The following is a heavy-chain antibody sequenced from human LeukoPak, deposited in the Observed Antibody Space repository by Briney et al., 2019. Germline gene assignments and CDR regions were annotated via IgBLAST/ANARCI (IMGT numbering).Heavy chain of an antibody. CDR1: GYTFTSYG. Sequence: ASVKVSCTASGYTFTSYGISWVRQAPGQGLEWMGWISAYNGNTNYAQKLQGRVTMTTDTSTSTAHMELRSLRSDDTAVYYCARVKAGIVGVNALRFFDYWGQGTLVTVSS. D-gene: IGHD1-26*01. CDR3: ARVKAGIVGVNALRFFDY. J-gene: IGHJ4*02. V-gene: IGHV1-18*01. CDR2: ISAYNGNT.